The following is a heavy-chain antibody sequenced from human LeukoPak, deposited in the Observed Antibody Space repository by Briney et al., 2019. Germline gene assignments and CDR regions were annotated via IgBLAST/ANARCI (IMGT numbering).Heavy chain of an antibody. V-gene: IGHV1-69*13. CDR2: IIPIFGTA. CDR3: ARGNYGDYGWYFDY. Sequence: SVKVSCKASGGTFSSYAISWVRQAPGQGLEWMGGIIPIFGTANYAQKFQGRVTITADESTSTAYMELSSLRSEDTAVYYCARGNYGDYGWYFDYWGQGTLVTVSS. CDR1: GGTFSSYA. J-gene: IGHJ4*02. D-gene: IGHD4-17*01.